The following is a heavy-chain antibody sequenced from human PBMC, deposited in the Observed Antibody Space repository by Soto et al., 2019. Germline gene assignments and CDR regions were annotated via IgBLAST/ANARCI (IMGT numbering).Heavy chain of an antibody. J-gene: IGHJ5*01. CDR3: ARGPSDIVDEFDS. CDR1: GYTFTSYD. Sequence: GASVKVSCKASGYTFTSYDINWVRQATGQGLEWMGWMNPNSGDTGYAQKFQGRVTMTRDTSISTAYMELSNLRSEDTAVYYCARGPSDIVDEFDSWGQGTLVTVSS. D-gene: IGHD2-15*01. V-gene: IGHV1-8*01. CDR2: MNPNSGDT.